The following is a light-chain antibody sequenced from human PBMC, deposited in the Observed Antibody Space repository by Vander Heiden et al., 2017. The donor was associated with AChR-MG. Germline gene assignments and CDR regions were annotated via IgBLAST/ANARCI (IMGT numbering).Light chain of an antibody. V-gene: IGLV1-40*01. CDR1: NSNIGAGYA. CDR3: QSYDNSLNAYV. J-gene: IGLJ1*01. CDR2: ANV. Sequence: QSVLTQPPSVSGAPVQRITISCTGTNSNIGAGYAVHWYQQLPGTAPKLLIYANVNRPSGVPDRFSASKSASSASLAITGLQAEDEANYYCQSYDNSLNAYVFGTGTKVNVL.